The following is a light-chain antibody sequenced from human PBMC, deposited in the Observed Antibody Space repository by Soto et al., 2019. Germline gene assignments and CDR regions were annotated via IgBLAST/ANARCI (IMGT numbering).Light chain of an antibody. CDR1: QRVLYSSNNKNY. Sequence: DIVMTQYPDSLAVSLGERATINCKTSQRVLYSSNNKNYLVWYQQKPGQPPKLLIYWASTRESGVPDRFSGSGSGTDFTLTISSLQAEDVAVYYCQQYYSTPLTFGGGTKVEIK. CDR2: WAS. J-gene: IGKJ4*01. CDR3: QQYYSTPLT. V-gene: IGKV4-1*01.